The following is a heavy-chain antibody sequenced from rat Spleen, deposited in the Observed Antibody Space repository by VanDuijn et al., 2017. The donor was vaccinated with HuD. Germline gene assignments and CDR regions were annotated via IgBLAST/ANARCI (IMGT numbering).Heavy chain of an antibody. CDR1: GFTFNNYW. CDR2: ISNARGIT. CDR3: TIQLGAGVMDA. D-gene: IGHD5-1*01. J-gene: IGHJ4*01. V-gene: IGHV5-31*01. Sequence: EVQLVESGGGLVQPGRSLKLSCVASGFTFNNYWMTWIRQAPGKGLEWIASISNARGITYYPDSVKGRFTISRDIANSTLYLRMNSLRSEDTATYYCTIQLGAGVMDAWGQGASVTVSS.